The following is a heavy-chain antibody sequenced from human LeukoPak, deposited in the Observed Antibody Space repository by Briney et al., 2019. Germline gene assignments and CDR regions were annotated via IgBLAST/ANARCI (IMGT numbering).Heavy chain of an antibody. V-gene: IGHV3-11*06. D-gene: IGHD3-10*02. CDR3: ARDVRGYKY. CDR2: ISSTSSFT. Sequence: PGGSLRLSCAASGFTFSGYYMSWIRQAPGKGLEWVSYISSTSSFTNYADSVKGRFTISRDNAKNSLYLQMNSLRAEDTAVYYCARDVRGYKYWGQGTLVTVSS. J-gene: IGHJ4*02. CDR1: GFTFSGYY.